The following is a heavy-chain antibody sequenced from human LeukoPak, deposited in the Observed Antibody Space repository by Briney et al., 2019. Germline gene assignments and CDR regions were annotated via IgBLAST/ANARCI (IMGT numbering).Heavy chain of an antibody. CDR1: GFTFSSYG. J-gene: IGHJ5*01. D-gene: IGHD3-22*01. Sequence: GGSLRLSCAASGFTFSSYGMHWVRQAPGKGLEWVAVIWYDGSNKYYADSVKGRFTISRDNSKSTLYLQMNSLRAKDTAVYYCARDRSRYDSSGLPDSWGQETLVTVSP. V-gene: IGHV3-33*01. CDR3: ARDRSRYDSSGLPDS. CDR2: IWYDGSNK.